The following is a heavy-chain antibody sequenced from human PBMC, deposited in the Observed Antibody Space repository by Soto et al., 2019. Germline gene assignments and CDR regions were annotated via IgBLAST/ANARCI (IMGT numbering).Heavy chain of an antibody. J-gene: IGHJ4*02. CDR2: VYDRGSST. V-gene: IGHV4-59*01. CDR1: GGSISTYF. Sequence: QVQLQESGPGLVKPSETLSLTCAVSGGSISTYFWTWLRRHPGKGLEWSGHVYDRGSSTKYNPSLKSRVNISEHASKNQVYLILNSVTAADTAVYYFARDRDHTHGRAFAFWGRGALVTVSP. CDR3: ARDRDHTHGRAFAF.